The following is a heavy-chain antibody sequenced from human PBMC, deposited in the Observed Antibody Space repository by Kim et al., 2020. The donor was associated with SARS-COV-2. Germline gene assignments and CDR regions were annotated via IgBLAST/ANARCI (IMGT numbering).Heavy chain of an antibody. CDR1: GYTFTSYS. CDR2: INAGNVNT. V-gene: IGHV1-3*01. CDR3: ARDGRSVDYYVDY. Sequence: ASVKVSCKTSGYTFTSYSLHWVRQAPGQRLEWMGWINAGNVNTKYSQKFQGRVTISWDTSASPASIELTSLRSEDTAVYYCARDGRSVDYYVDYLGQGTLVTVSS. J-gene: IGHJ4*02.